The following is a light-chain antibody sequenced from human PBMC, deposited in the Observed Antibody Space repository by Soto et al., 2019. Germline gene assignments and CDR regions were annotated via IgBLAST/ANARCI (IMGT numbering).Light chain of an antibody. CDR3: QQYGSSLGST. V-gene: IGKV3-20*01. CDR2: GAS. CDR1: QSVSSSY. J-gene: IGKJ4*01. Sequence: EIVLTQSPGTLSLSPGERATLSCRASQSVSSSYLAWYQQKAGQAPRLLIYGASSRATGIPERFSGSGSGKDFTLTISRLEPEDFAVYYCQQYGSSLGSTFGGGTKVEIK.